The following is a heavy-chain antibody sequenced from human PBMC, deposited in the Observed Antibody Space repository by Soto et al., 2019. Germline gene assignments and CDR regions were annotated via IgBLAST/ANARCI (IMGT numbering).Heavy chain of an antibody. CDR3: AGPNSSSVSDAFDI. D-gene: IGHD6-6*01. CDR2: IYYSGST. V-gene: IGHV4-59*01. J-gene: IGHJ3*02. Sequence: SETLSLTCTVSGGSISSYYWSWIRQPPGKGLEWIGYIYYSGSTNYNPSLKSRVTISVDTSKNLFSLKLSSVTAADTAVYYCAGPNSSSVSDAFDIWGQGTMVTVSS. CDR1: GGSISSYY.